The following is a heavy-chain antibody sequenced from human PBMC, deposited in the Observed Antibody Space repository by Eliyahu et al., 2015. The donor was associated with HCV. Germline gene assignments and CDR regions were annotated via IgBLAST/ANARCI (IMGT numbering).Heavy chain of an antibody. D-gene: IGHD4-17*01. Sequence: EVQLVESGGGLVQPGRSLRLSCAASGFTFDXYAMHWVRQAPGKGLGWVSGIGWNSGDIGYADSVKGRFTISRDNAKNSLYLQMNSLRAEDTALYYCAKDLVTKDYGDYVFDYWGQGTLVTVSS. CDR2: IGWNSGDI. V-gene: IGHV3-9*01. CDR3: AKDLVTKDYGDYVFDY. CDR1: GFTFDXYA. J-gene: IGHJ4*02.